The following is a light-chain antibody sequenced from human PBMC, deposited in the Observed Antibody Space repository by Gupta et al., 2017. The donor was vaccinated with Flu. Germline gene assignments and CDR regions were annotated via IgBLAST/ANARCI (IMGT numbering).Light chain of an antibody. V-gene: IGLV2-14*03. Sequence: QSALTHPASVSGSPGQSITISCTGTSSDVGAYNYVSWYQQHPGKVPKLIIYDVTNRPSGVSNRFSGSKSDNTASLTISGLQAEDEADYYCLSYTNRGTRVFGGGTKLTVL. CDR1: SSDVGAYNY. J-gene: IGLJ3*02. CDR3: LSYTNRGTRV. CDR2: DVT.